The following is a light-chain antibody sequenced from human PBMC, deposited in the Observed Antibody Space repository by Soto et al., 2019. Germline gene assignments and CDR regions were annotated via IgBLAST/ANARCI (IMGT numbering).Light chain of an antibody. CDR1: QRISTY. V-gene: IGKV1-39*01. CDR3: QQCYSSPRT. J-gene: IGKJ1*01. CDR2: AAS. Sequence: DIQMTQSPSTLSAGVGDRVTITCRASQRISTYLNWYQQKPGKAPPLLIYAASSLQSGVTSRFSGGGSGTDFTLTINTLQPEDFATYFCQQCYSSPRTFGQGTKVEIK.